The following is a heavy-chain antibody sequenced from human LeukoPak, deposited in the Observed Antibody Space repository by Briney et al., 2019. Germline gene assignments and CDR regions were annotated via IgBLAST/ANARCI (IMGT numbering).Heavy chain of an antibody. D-gene: IGHD6-19*01. J-gene: IGHJ5*02. CDR2: MNPNSGNT. Sequence: ASVKVSCKASGYTFTSYDINWVRQATGQGLEWMGWMNPNSGNTGYAQKFQGRVTMTRNTSITTAYMELSSLRSEDTAVCYCARGYSSGWYGWFDPWGQGTLVTVSS. V-gene: IGHV1-8*01. CDR1: GYTFTSYD. CDR3: ARGYSSGWYGWFDP.